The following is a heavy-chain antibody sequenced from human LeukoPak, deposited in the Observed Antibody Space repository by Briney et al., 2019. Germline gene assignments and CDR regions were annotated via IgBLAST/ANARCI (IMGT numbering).Heavy chain of an antibody. J-gene: IGHJ6*02. Sequence: AASVKVSCKASGGTFSSYAISWVRQAPGQGLEWMGGIIPIFGTANYAQKFQGRVTITADESTSTAYMELSSLRSEDTAVYYCASVVGAVYYYYGMDVWGQGTTVTVSS. V-gene: IGHV1-69*13. CDR1: GGTFSSYA. CDR2: IIPIFGTA. D-gene: IGHD1-26*01. CDR3: ASVVGAVYYYYGMDV.